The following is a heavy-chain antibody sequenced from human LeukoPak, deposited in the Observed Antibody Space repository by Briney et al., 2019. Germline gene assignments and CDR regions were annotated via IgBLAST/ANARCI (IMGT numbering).Heavy chain of an antibody. CDR1: GGTFSSYA. CDR2: IIPILGIA. J-gene: IGHJ4*02. CDR3: ARGTYYYDSSGYYFDY. Sequence: LVKVSCKASGGTFSSYAISWVRQAPGQGLEWMGRIIPILGIANYAQKFQGRVTITADKSTSTACMELSSLRSEDTAVYYCARGTYYYDSSGYYFDYWGQGTLVTVFS. D-gene: IGHD3-22*01. V-gene: IGHV1-69*04.